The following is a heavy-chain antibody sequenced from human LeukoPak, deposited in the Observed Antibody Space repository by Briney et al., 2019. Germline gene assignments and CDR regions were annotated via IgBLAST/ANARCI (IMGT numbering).Heavy chain of an antibody. CDR2: ISYDGSNK. J-gene: IGHJ4*02. V-gene: IGHV3-30*03. D-gene: IGHD3-10*01. Sequence: GGSLRLSCAASGFTFSSYGMHWVRQAPGKGLEWVAVISYDGSNKYYADSVKGRFTISRDNANNSLFLQMNNLGVDDTGVYYCARGSGVHVWGQGTLVLVSS. CDR1: GFTFSSYG. CDR3: ARGSGVHV.